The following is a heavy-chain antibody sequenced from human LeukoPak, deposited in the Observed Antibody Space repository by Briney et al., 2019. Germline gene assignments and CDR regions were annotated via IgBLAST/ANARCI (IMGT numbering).Heavy chain of an antibody. CDR2: IYPGDSDT. CDR1: GYSFTSYW. D-gene: IGHD2-8*01. J-gene: IGHJ3*02. V-gene: IGHV5-51*01. CDR3: ARRYCTNGVCYDAFDI. Sequence: GESLKISCKGSGYSFTSYWIGWVRQMPGKGLERMGIIYPGDSDTRYSPSFQGQVTISADKSISTAYLQWSSLKASDTAMYYCARRYCTNGVCYDAFDIWGQGTMVTVSS.